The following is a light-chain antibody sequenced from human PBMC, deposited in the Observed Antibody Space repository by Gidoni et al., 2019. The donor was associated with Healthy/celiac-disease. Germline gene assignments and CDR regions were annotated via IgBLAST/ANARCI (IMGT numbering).Light chain of an antibody. CDR1: KLGDKY. J-gene: IGLJ2*01. V-gene: IGLV3-1*01. CDR3: QAWDSSTYVV. Sequence: SYELTQPPAGYVSPGHTASITCSGDKLGDKYACWYQQKPGQSPVLVIYQDSKRPSGIPERFSGSNSGNTATLTISGTQAMDEADYYCQAWDSSTYVVFGGGTKLTVL. CDR2: QDS.